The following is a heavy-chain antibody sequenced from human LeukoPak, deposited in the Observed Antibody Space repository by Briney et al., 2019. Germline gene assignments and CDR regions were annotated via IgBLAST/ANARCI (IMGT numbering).Heavy chain of an antibody. J-gene: IGHJ4*02. CDR3: AKDYSESRVADVFFEY. CDR1: GLTFSDYA. Sequence: PGGSLRLSCAASGLTFSDYAMSWVRQAPGKGLEWVSGITSGFTPHYADSVKGRFTISRDNSKNTFHLQLNSLRAEDTAVYYCAKDYSESRVADVFFEYWGQGTLVTVSS. CDR2: ITSGFTP. V-gene: IGHV3-23*01. D-gene: IGHD2-15*01.